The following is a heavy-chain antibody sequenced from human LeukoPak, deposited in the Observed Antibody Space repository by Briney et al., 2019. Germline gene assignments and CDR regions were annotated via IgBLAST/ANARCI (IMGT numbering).Heavy chain of an antibody. CDR1: GLTFSHAW. J-gene: IGHJ4*02. V-gene: IGHV3-15*07. CDR3: STTYYYDSSEGY. CDR2: IKSKTDGGTT. Sequence: PGGSLRLSCAVSGLTFSHAWMTWVRQAPGKGLEWVGRIKSKTDGGTTDYAAPVKGRFTISRDDSKNTLYLQMNSLKTEDTAVYYCSTTYYYDSSEGYWGQGTLVTVSS. D-gene: IGHD3-22*01.